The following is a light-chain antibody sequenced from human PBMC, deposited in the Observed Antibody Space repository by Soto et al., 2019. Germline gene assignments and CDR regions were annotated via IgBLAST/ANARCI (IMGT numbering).Light chain of an antibody. CDR1: RSIGSN. CDR2: AAS. Sequence: DIQMTQSPFSLSASVGDRVTITCRASRSIGSNLNWYQQKAGKGPRLLIFAASSLQTGVPSTFSGSGSGTDFTLTISSLPPEDFATYYCQQSYSYPVTFGPGTKVEIK. V-gene: IGKV1-39*01. J-gene: IGKJ3*01. CDR3: QQSYSYPVT.